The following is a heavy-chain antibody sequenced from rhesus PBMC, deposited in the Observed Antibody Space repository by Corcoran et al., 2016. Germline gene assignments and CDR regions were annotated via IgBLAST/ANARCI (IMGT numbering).Heavy chain of an antibody. D-gene: IGHD3-34*01. CDR2: IGGWEGNT. J-gene: IGHJ4*01. CDR1: GYSISSGYG. Sequence: VQLQESGPGLVKSSETLSLTCAVSGYSISSGYGWSWIRQPPGKGLEWIGYIGGWEGNTNYNPSLKSRVTISKDTSKNQFSLKLSSVTVADTAVYYCASGVPSDHRWGQGVLVTVSS. CDR3: ASGVPSDHR. V-gene: IGHV4-127*01.